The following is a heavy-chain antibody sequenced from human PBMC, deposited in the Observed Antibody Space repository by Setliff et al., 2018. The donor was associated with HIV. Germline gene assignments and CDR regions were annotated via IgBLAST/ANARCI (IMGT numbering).Heavy chain of an antibody. CDR3: ARWNNRGTMSTTGDYYYYYYMDV. J-gene: IGHJ6*03. CDR1: GFALSNYW. D-gene: IGHD1-26*01. CDR2: IKADGSVT. Sequence: SGESLKISCAASGFALSNYWMHWVRQSPGKGLEWVSRIKADGSVTDYADWARGRFTVSRDNAKNTFYLDMTSLTVEDTAVYFCARWNNRGTMSTTGDYYYYYYMDVWATGMTVTVS. V-gene: IGHV3-74*01.